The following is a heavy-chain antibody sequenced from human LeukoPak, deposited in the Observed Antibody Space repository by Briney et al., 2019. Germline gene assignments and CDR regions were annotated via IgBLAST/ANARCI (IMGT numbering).Heavy chain of an antibody. Sequence: SETLSLTCTVSGGSISSYYWSWIRQPAGKGLEWIGYIYYSGSTNYNPSLKSRVTISVDTSKNQFSLKLSSVTAADTAVYYCARETMVRFDPWGQGTLVTVSS. V-gene: IGHV4-59*01. CDR1: GGSISSYY. J-gene: IGHJ5*02. CDR3: ARETMVRFDP. D-gene: IGHD3-10*01. CDR2: IYYSGST.